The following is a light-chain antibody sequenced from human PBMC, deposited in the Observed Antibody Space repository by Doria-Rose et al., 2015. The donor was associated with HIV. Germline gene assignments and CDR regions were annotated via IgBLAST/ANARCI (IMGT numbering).Light chain of an antibody. V-gene: IGKV3-20*01. CDR1: QRFSSTY. J-gene: IGKJ1*01. Sequence: EIVLTQSPGTLSLSPGERATLSCRASQRFSSTYLAWYQQKPGQAPSLFIYDGSTRATGIRDRFSASGSGTDFTLTINRLEPEDFALYCCHQYGTSWTFGQGTKVEI. CDR3: HQYGTSWT. CDR2: DGS.